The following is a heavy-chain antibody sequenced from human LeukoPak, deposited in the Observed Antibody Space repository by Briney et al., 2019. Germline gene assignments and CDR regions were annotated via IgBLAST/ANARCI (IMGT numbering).Heavy chain of an antibody. CDR3: ARVSHIVVVTAISYFDY. V-gene: IGHV3-7*01. Sequence: GGSLRLSRAASGFTFSSYWMSWVRQAPGKGLEWVANIKQDGSEKYYVDSVKGRFTISRDNAKNSLYLQMNSLRAEDTAVYYCARVSHIVVVTAISYFDYWGQGTLVTVSS. CDR2: IKQDGSEK. CDR1: GFTFSSYW. J-gene: IGHJ4*02. D-gene: IGHD2-21*02.